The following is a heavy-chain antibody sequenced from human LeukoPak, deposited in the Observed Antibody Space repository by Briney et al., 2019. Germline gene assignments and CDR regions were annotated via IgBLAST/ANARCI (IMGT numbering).Heavy chain of an antibody. J-gene: IGHJ3*02. CDR3: ARDSSRVRASAFDI. CDR2: IIPIFGTA. D-gene: IGHD3-10*01. V-gene: IGHV1-69*05. CDR1: GGTFSSYA. Sequence: SVTVSCKASGGTFSSYAISWVRQAPGQGLEWMGGIIPIFGTANYAQKFQGRVTITTDESTSTAYMELSSLRSEDTAVYYCARDSSRVRASAFDIWGQGTMVTVSS.